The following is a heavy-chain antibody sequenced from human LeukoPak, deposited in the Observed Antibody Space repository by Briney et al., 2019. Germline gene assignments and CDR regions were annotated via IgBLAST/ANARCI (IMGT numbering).Heavy chain of an antibody. CDR1: GYTFTSYG. Sequence: ASVKVSCTASGYTFTSYGITWVRQAPGQGLEWMGWISAYNGNTNYAQKLQGRVTMTTDTSTSTAYMELRSLRSDDTAVYYCAREGYRSSWQGVEYWGQGTLVTVSS. V-gene: IGHV1-18*01. CDR3: AREGYRSSWQGVEY. J-gene: IGHJ4*02. CDR2: ISAYNGNT. D-gene: IGHD6-13*01.